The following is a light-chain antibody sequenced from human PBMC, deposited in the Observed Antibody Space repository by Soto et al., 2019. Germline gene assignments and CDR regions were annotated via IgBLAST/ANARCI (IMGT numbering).Light chain of an antibody. CDR1: SGHSSYI. Sequence: QSVLTQSSSASASLGSSVKLTCTLSSGHSSYIIAWHQQQPGKAPRYLMKLEDTGIYNKGSGVPDRCSGSSSGADRYLTISNLQFEDEADYYCETWDRNTVVFGGGTKLTVL. CDR2: LEDTGIY. J-gene: IGLJ2*01. CDR3: ETWDRNTVV. V-gene: IGLV4-60*02.